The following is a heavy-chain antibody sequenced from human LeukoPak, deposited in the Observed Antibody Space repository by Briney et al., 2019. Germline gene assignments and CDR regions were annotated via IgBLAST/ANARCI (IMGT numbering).Heavy chain of an antibody. J-gene: IGHJ4*02. D-gene: IGHD3-16*01. V-gene: IGHV1-18*01. CDR3: AREWDFGGALDY. CDR1: GYTFTSYG. CDR2: ISAYNGNT. Sequence: ASVKVSCKASGYTFTSYGISWVRQAPGRGLEWMGWISAYNGNTNYAQKLQGRVTMTTDTSTSTAYMELRSLRSDDTAVYYCAREWDFGGALDYWGQGTLVTVSS.